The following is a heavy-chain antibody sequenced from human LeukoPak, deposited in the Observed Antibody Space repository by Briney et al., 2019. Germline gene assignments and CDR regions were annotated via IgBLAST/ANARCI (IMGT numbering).Heavy chain of an antibody. V-gene: IGHV3-7*04. CDR1: EFTFNRYW. J-gene: IGHJ4*02. CDR3: TRDALFGSGRTHLDF. CDR2: IKHDGSEA. Sequence: GGALRLSCAASEFTFNRYWMSWVRQAPGKGLEWVANIKHDGSEAHYVDSVKGGFTISRDNAKNSLSLQMNSLNVDDTGVYFCTRDALFGSGRTHLDFWSQGTLVSVSS. D-gene: IGHD3-10*01.